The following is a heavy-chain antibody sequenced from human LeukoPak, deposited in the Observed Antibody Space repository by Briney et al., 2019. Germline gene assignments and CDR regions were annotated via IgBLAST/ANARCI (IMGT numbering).Heavy chain of an antibody. CDR3: AKDADIYGSQYYFDH. V-gene: IGHV1-69*13. CDR1: GGTFSSYA. J-gene: IGHJ4*02. D-gene: IGHD5-18*01. CDR2: IIPIFGTA. Sequence: GASVKVSCKASGGTFSSYAISWVRQAPGQGLEWMGGIIPIFGTANYAQKFQGRVTITADESTSTAYMELTSMRPEDTAVYYCAKDADIYGSQYYFDHWGQGAPVTVSS.